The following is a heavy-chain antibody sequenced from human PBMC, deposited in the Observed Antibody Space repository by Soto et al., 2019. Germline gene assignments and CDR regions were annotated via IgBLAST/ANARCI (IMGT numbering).Heavy chain of an antibody. Sequence: GGTLRLACAASVFTFSNAWMSWVRQAPGTGLEWVGRIKSKTDGGTTDYAAPVKGRFTISRDDSKNTLYLQMNSLKTEDTAVYYCTTLVGATDYYYGMDVWGQGTTVTVSS. V-gene: IGHV3-15*01. CDR3: TTLVGATDYYYGMDV. J-gene: IGHJ6*02. D-gene: IGHD1-26*01. CDR1: VFTFSNAW. CDR2: IKSKTDGGTT.